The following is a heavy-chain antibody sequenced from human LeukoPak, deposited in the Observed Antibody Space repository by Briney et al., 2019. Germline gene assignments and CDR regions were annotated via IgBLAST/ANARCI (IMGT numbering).Heavy chain of an antibody. CDR1: GYTFTSDG. CDR2: ISAYNGNT. CDR3: AREHNMGYFDY. Sequence: ASVKVSCKASGYTFTSDGISWVRQAPGQGLEWMGWISAYNGNTNYAQGLQGRVTMTTDTSTSTAYMELRSLRSDDTAVYYCAREHNMGYFDYWGQGTLVTVSS. D-gene: IGHD1-26*01. V-gene: IGHV1-18*01. J-gene: IGHJ4*02.